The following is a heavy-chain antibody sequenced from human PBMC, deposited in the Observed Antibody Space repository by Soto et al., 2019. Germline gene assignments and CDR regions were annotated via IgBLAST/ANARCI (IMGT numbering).Heavy chain of an antibody. CDR1: GGPLTTYF. J-gene: IGHJ4*02. D-gene: IGHD2-8*02. CDR3: ARDKITGLFDY. CDR2: VSYFGST. Sequence: SETLSLTCNVSGGPLTTYFWSWIRQPPGKGLEWIGYVSYFGSTNYNPSLQSRLTISLDTSKNHFSLNLSSVTAADTAVYYCARDKITGLFDYWGQGTLVTVSS. V-gene: IGHV4-59*01.